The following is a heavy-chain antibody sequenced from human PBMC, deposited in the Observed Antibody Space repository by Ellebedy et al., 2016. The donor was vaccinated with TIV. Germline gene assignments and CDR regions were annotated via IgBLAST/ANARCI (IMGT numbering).Heavy chain of an antibody. CDR1: GFTFSSYW. V-gene: IGHV3-74*01. CDR3: ARDSLVARGPYEYYGMDV. J-gene: IGHJ6*02. D-gene: IGHD3-10*01. CDR2: INSDGSST. Sequence: PGGSLRLSCAASGFTFSSYWMHWVRQAPGKGLVWVSRINSDGSSTSYADSVKGRFTISRDNAKNTLYLQMNSLRAEDTAVYYCARDSLVARGPYEYYGMDVWGQGTTVTVSS.